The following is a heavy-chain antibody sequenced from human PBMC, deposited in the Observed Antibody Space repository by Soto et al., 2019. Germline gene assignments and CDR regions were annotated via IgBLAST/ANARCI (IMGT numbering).Heavy chain of an antibody. Sequence: EVQLLESGGGLVQPGGSLRLSCAASGFTISNNAMNWVRQAPRKGLEWVSTICSSGGGGGTRYADSVKGRFTISRDNSKNTLDRQMNSLRAEDTAIYYCARDVSSYSFSWGQGTLVTVSS. D-gene: IGHD3-22*01. CDR2: ICSSGGGGGT. CDR3: ARDVSSYSFS. V-gene: IGHV3-23*01. CDR1: GFTISNNA. J-gene: IGHJ5*02.